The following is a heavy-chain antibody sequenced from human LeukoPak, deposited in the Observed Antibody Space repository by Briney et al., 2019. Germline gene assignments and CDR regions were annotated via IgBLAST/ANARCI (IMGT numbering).Heavy chain of an antibody. J-gene: IGHJ4*02. CDR1: GYTFTSYG. Sequence: ASVEVSCKASGYTFTSYGISWVRQAPGQGLEWMGWISAYNGNTNYAQKLQGRVTMTTDTSTSTAYMELRSLRSDDTAVYYCARDRTIFGVVIIDTGFDYWGQGTLVTVSS. CDR3: ARDRTIFGVVIIDTGFDY. D-gene: IGHD3-3*01. CDR2: ISAYNGNT. V-gene: IGHV1-18*01.